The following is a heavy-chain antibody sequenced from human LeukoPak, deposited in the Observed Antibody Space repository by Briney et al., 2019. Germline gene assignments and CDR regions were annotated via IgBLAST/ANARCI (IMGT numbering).Heavy chain of an antibody. D-gene: IGHD1-14*01. CDR1: GYTFTGYY. CDR2: INPNSGGT. J-gene: IGHJ4*02. V-gene: IGHV1-2*02. Sequence: ASVKVSCKASGYTFTGYYMHGVRQAPGQGLEWMGWINPNSGGTNYAQKFQGRVTMTRDTSISTAYMELSRLRSADTAVYYCARDRGDGTIDSWGQGTLVTVSS. CDR3: ARDRGDGTIDS.